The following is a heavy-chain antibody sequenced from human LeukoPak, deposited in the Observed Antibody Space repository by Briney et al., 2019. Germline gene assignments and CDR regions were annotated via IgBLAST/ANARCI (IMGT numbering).Heavy chain of an antibody. V-gene: IGHV3-30*04. CDR1: GFTFGGSA. CDR3: ARGGPLGDTNRFDF. D-gene: IGHD1-14*01. CDR2: LAYDGTNK. Sequence: GGSLRLSCAASGFTFGGSAMHWVRQPPGKGLEWVTLLAYDGTNKQYADPVKGRFTISRDNSQNTVDLHMDSLRAEDTAVYYCARGGPLGDTNRFDFWGQGILVTVSS. J-gene: IGHJ4*02.